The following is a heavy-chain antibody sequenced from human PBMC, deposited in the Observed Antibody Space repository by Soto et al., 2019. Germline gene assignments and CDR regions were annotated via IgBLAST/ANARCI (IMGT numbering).Heavy chain of an antibody. Sequence: GGSLRLSCAGSGFTPTSTPLSWVRQPPGKGLEWVTTISGTASRTYYVDSVKGRFFISRDNSKNTVTLQMNNLTVDDTAVYYCATSFRYFDNWGQGTRVTVSS. CDR2: ISGTASRT. J-gene: IGHJ4*02. V-gene: IGHV3-23*01. CDR3: ATSFRYFDN. D-gene: IGHD3-9*01. CDR1: GFTPTSTP.